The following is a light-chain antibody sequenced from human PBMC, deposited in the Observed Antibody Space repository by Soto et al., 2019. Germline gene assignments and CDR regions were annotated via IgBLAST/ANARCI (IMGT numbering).Light chain of an antibody. CDR1: QNIRNN. CDR2: GVS. V-gene: IGKV3-15*01. Sequence: TQSPATLSLSPGEGATLSCRASQNIRNNLAWYQQKPGQAPRLLLYGVSTRAAGIPARFSGSGSATEFSLTISSLQSEDFAVYYCKEYNNWPPMTFGQGTKVDI. J-gene: IGKJ1*01. CDR3: KEYNNWPPMT.